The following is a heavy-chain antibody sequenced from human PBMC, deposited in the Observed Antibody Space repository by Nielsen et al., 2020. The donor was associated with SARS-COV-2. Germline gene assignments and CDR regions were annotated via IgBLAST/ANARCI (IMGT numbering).Heavy chain of an antibody. V-gene: IGHV3-7*03. CDR3: TRVATYPPYYFDY. CDR2: IKQDGSEK. D-gene: IGHD5-12*01. Sequence: GESLKISCAASGFTFSNYWMTWVRQAPGKGLEWVANIKQDGSEKYYVDSVKGRFTISRDDSKSIAYLQMNSLKTEDTAVYYCTRVATYPPYYFDYWGQGTLVTVSS. J-gene: IGHJ4*02. CDR1: GFTFSNYW.